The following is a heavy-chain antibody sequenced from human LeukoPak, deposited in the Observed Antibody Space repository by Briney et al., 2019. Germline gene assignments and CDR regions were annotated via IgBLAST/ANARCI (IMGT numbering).Heavy chain of an antibody. Sequence: PSETLSLTCTVSGGSISSYYWSWIRQPAGKGLEWIGRIYTSGSTNYNPSLKSRVTMSVDTSKNQFSLKLSSVTAADTAVYYCARGWKWLRFGSWFDPWGQGTLVTVSS. CDR3: ARGWKWLRFGSWFDP. CDR2: IYTSGST. J-gene: IGHJ5*02. V-gene: IGHV4-4*07. CDR1: GGSISSYY. D-gene: IGHD5-12*01.